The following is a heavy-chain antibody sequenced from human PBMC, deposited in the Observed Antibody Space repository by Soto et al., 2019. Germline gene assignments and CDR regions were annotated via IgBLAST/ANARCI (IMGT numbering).Heavy chain of an antibody. CDR3: ARDRGSSGPPGVDYYYYGMDV. CDR2: ISYDGSNK. CDR1: GFTFSGYA. J-gene: IGHJ6*02. Sequence: PGGSLRLSCAASGFTFSGYAMHWVRQAPGKGLEWVAVISYDGSNKYYADSVKGRFTISRDNSTNTLYLQMNSLRAEDTAVYYCARDRGSSGPPGVDYYYYGMDVWGQGTTVTVSS. D-gene: IGHD6-19*01. V-gene: IGHV3-30-3*01.